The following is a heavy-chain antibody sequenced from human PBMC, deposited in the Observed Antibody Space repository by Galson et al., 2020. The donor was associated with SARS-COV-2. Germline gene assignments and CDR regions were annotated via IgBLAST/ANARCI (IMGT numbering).Heavy chain of an antibody. V-gene: IGHV2-5*01. D-gene: IGHD3-3*01. CDR3: AHRLYDFWSGYSGFDY. Sequence: SGPTLVKPTQTLTLTCTFSGFSLSTSGVGVGWIRQPPGKALEWLALIYWNDDKRYSPSLKSRLTITKDTSKNQVVLTMTNMDPVDTATYYCAHRLYDFWSGYSGFDYWGQGTLVTVSS. J-gene: IGHJ4*02. CDR1: GFSLSTSGVG. CDR2: IYWNDDK.